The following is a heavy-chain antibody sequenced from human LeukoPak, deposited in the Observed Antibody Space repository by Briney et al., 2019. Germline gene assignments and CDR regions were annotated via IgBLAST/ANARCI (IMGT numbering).Heavy chain of an antibody. CDR1: GFTFSSYW. V-gene: IGHV3-7*01. Sequence: AGGSLRLSCAASGFTFSSYWMTWVRQAPKKGLEWVANIKQDGSEKYYVDSVKGRFTISRDNAKNSLYLQMNSLRAEDTAVYYCARDESLGDFWSGYFDAFDMWGQGTMVTVSS. J-gene: IGHJ3*02. CDR3: ARDESLGDFWSGYFDAFDM. D-gene: IGHD3-3*01. CDR2: IKQDGSEK.